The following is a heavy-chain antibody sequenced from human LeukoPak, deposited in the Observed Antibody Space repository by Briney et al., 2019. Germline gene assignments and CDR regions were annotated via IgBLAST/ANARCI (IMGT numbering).Heavy chain of an antibody. CDR2: ISAYNGNT. Sequence: ASVKVSCKASGYTFTSYGISWVRQAPGQGLEWMGWISAYNGNTNYAQKLQGRVTMTTDTSMSTAYMELRSLRSDDTAVYYCARVGNWNYVFGLDNLNNWFDPWGQGTLVTVSS. CDR1: GYTFTSYG. D-gene: IGHD1-7*01. J-gene: IGHJ5*02. CDR3: ARVGNWNYVFGLDNLNNWFDP. V-gene: IGHV1-18*01.